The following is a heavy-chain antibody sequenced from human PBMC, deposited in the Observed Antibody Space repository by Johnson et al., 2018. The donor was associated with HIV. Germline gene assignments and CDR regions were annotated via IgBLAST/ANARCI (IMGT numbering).Heavy chain of an antibody. V-gene: IGHV3-66*01. J-gene: IGHJ3*01. CDR3: ARERGGSSGWSDALDV. Sequence: EVQLLESGGGLVQPGGSLRLSCEASGFDVTSHYMTWVRQAPGKGLEWISLIYGGATYYADSVKGRCTIARDNSKNSLILQMNSLSAEDTAVYYGARERGGSSGWSDALDVWGQGTMVTVSS. CDR2: IYGGAT. D-gene: IGHD6-19*01. CDR1: GFDVTSHY.